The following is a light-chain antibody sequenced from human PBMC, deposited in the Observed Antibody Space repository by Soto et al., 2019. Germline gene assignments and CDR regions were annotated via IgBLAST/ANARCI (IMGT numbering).Light chain of an antibody. Sequence: QSVLTQPRSVSGSPGQSVTISCTGTSSDVGGYNYVSWYQQHPGKAPKVMIYDVSKRPSGVPDRFSGSKSGNTASLTISGLQAEDEADYYCCSYAGTYTYVFGTGTTLTVL. CDR3: CSYAGTYTYV. CDR1: SSDVGGYNY. V-gene: IGLV2-11*01. J-gene: IGLJ1*01. CDR2: DVS.